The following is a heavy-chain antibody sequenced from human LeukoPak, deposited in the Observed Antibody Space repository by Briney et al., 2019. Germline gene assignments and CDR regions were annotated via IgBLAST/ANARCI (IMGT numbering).Heavy chain of an antibody. V-gene: IGHV1-18*01. CDR3: AREREHDYTDY. D-gene: IGHD2-21*01. CDR2: ISAYNGNT. Sequence: EASVKVSCKASGYTFTSYGISWVPDAPGQGLEWMGWISAYNGNTNYTQKLQGRVTMTTDTSTSTAYMELRSLRSDDTAVYYCAREREHDYTDYWGRGTLVTVSS. J-gene: IGHJ4*02. CDR1: GYTFTSYG.